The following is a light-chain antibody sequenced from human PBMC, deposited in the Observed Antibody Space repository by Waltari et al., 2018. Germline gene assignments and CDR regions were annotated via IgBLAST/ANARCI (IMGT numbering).Light chain of an antibody. Sequence: NFMLTQPHSVSESPMKTVTISCTRRSCNLASNFVQWYQQRPGHAPTPVTYEDDQRPSGVPDRFSGSIDTSSNSASLTISGLKTDDEADYYCQSFDMSNWVFGGGTKLTVL. J-gene: IGLJ3*02. CDR3: QSFDMSNWV. CDR2: EDD. V-gene: IGLV6-57*04. CDR1: SCNLASNF.